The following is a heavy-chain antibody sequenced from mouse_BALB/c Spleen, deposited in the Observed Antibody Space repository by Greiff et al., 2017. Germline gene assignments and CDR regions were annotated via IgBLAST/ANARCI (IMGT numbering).Heavy chain of an antibody. CDR3: TRVDWYYFDY. Sequence: EVQVVESGGGLVKPGGSLKLSCAASGFTFSSYTMSWVRQTPEKRLEWVATISSGGSYTYYPDSVKGRFTISRDNAKNTLYLQMSSLKSEDTAMYYCTRVDWYYFDYWGQGTTLTVSS. D-gene: IGHD4-1*01. CDR2: ISSGGSYT. J-gene: IGHJ2*01. V-gene: IGHV5-6-4*01. CDR1: GFTFSSYT.